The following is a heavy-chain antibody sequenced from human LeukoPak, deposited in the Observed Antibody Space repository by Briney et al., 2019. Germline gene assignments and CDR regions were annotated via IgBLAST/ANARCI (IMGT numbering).Heavy chain of an antibody. V-gene: IGHV1-18*01. CDR3: ARVGRYSSTWPPEGDDAFDI. CDR1: GYTFSSYG. CDR2: ISGYNGYT. Sequence: ASVKVSCKASGYTFSSYGISWVRQAPGQGLEWMGWISGYNGYTNYEQKLQGRVTMTTDTPTSAAYMDLRSLTSDDTAVYFCARVGRYSSTWPPEGDDAFDIWGQGTMVTVSS. D-gene: IGHD6-13*01. J-gene: IGHJ3*02.